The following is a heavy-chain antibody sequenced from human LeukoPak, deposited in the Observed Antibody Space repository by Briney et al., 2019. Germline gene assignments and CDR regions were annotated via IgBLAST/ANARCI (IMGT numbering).Heavy chain of an antibody. J-gene: IGHJ6*02. CDR1: GYTFTGYY. V-gene: IGHV1-2*02. Sequence: ASVKVSCKASGYTFTGYYMHWVRQAPGQGLEWMGWINPNSGGTNYAQKFQGRVTMTRDTSISTAYMELSRLRSDDTAVYYCARGSQLQPLEWIQPFEVYYYYGMDVWGQGTTVTVSS. D-gene: IGHD5-18*01. CDR2: INPNSGGT. CDR3: ARGSQLQPLEWIQPFEVYYYYGMDV.